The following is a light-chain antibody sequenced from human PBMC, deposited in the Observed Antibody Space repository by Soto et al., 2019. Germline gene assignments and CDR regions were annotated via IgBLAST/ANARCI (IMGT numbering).Light chain of an antibody. CDR2: KAS. Sequence: DIQMTQSPSTLSGSVGDRVTITCRASQTISSWLAWYQQKPGKAPKLLIYKASTLKSGVPSRFSGSGSGTEFTLTISSLQSEDFAVYYCQQYNNWLWTFGQGTKVDI. CDR3: QQYNNWLWT. CDR1: QTISSW. V-gene: IGKV1-5*03. J-gene: IGKJ1*01.